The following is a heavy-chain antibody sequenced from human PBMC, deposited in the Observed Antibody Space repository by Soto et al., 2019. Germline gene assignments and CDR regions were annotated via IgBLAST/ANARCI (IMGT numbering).Heavy chain of an antibody. D-gene: IGHD5-12*01. CDR1: GYSFTSYW. CDR3: ARQAGGLRFCSPIDY. Sequence: GESLKISCKGSGYSFTSYWIGWVRQMPGKGLEWMGIIYPGDSDTRYSPSFQGQVTISADKSISTAYLQWSSLKASDTAMYYCARQAGGLRFCSPIDYWGQGTLVTVSS. J-gene: IGHJ4*02. CDR2: IYPGDSDT. V-gene: IGHV5-51*01.